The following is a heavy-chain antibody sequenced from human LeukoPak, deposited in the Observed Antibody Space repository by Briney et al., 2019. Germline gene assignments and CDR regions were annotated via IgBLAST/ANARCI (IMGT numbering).Heavy chain of an antibody. CDR2: ISSSGEST. J-gene: IGHJ4*02. Sequence: PGGSLRLSCAASGFIFSNYGMSWVRQAPGKGLEWVSSISSSGESTYYADFVKGRFTISRDNFKNTLDLQMNSLRAEDTAIYYCAKDSRRGYYDSSYYFDYWGQEILVTVSS. CDR1: GFIFSNYG. V-gene: IGHV3-23*01. D-gene: IGHD3-22*01. CDR3: AKDSRRGYYDSSYYFDY.